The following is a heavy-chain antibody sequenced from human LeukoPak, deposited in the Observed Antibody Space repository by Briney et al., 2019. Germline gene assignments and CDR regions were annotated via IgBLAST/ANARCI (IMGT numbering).Heavy chain of an antibody. V-gene: IGHV3-11*01. D-gene: IGHD3-10*01. CDR1: GFTFSDYY. J-gene: IGHJ4*02. CDR3: ARTIYYYGSGSPLGEFDY. CDR2: ISSSGSTI. Sequence: PGGSLRLSCAASGFTFSDYYMSWIRQAPGKGLEWVSYISSSGSTIYYADSVKGRFTISRDNAKNSLYLQMNSLRAEDTAVYYCARTIYYYGSGSPLGEFDYWGQGTLVTVSS.